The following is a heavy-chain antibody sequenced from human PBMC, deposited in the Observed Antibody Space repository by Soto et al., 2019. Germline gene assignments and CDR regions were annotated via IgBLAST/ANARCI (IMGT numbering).Heavy chain of an antibody. D-gene: IGHD2-15*01. V-gene: IGHV4-59*01. CDR3: ARDKYCSGGSCRKNWFDP. CDR2: GYHSVSA. CDR1: GGSITDYY. Sequence: SETLSLTCTVSGGSITDYYWSWIRQPPGKALEWIGYGYHSVSANYNPSLKSRATISLDMSKNQFSLKLTSVTAADTAVYYCARDKYCSGGSCRKNWFDPWGQGTLVTVSS. J-gene: IGHJ5*02.